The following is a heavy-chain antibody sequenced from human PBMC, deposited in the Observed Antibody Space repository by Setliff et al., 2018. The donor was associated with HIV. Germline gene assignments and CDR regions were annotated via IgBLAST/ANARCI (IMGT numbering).Heavy chain of an antibody. J-gene: IGHJ4*01. Sequence: SETLSLTCTVSGDPISTYYWSWVRKPPGKGLEWIGYVYYSGFTNYNPSLKSRVTMSVDTSKNQFSLTLRSVTAADTAVYFCATLRWLRSKHSDYWGQGILVTVSS. CDR3: ATLRWLRSKHSDY. CDR1: GDPISTYY. D-gene: IGHD5-12*01. V-gene: IGHV4-59*08. CDR2: VYYSGFT.